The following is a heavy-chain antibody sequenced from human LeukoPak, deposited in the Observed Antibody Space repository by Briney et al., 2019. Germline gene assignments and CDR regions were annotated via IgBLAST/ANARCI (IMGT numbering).Heavy chain of an antibody. J-gene: IGHJ4*02. D-gene: IGHD1-26*01. CDR3: AKEGDSGTYAFFDY. V-gene: IGHV3-23*01. CDR1: GFTFGNYA. CDR2: ISGSRGST. Sequence: PGGSLRLSCAASGFTFGNYAMSWVRQAPGKGLEWVSTISGSRGSTYYADSVKGRVTISRDNSRNTLYLQMNSLRAVDTALYYCAKEGDSGTYAFFDYWGQGTLVTVSS.